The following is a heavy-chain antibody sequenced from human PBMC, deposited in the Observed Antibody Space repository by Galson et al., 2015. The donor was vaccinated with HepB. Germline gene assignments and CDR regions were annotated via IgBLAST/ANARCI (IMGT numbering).Heavy chain of an antibody. CDR1: GYSFTSYW. CDR3: ARHISSGQLWFGELLGAEALYYMDV. D-gene: IGHD3-10*01. CDR2: IDPSDSYT. V-gene: IGHV5-10-1*01. Sequence: QSGAEVKKPGESLRISCKGSGYSFTSYWISWVRQMPGKGLEWMGRIDPSDSYTNYSPSFQGHVTISADKSISTAYLQWSSLKASDTAMYYCARHISSGQLWFGELLGAEALYYMDVWGKGTTVTVSS. J-gene: IGHJ6*03.